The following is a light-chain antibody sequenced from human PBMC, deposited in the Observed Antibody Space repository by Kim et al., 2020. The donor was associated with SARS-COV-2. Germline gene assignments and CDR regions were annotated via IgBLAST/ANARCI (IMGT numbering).Light chain of an antibody. V-gene: IGLV2-14*03. Sequence: QSALTQPASVSGSPGQSITISCTGTSSDVGGYNYVSWYQQHPGKAPKLMIYDVSNRPSGVSNSFSGSKSGNTASLTISGLQAEDEADYYCSSYTSSSTWVFGGGTQLTVL. CDR2: DVS. CDR3: SSYTSSSTWV. CDR1: SSDVGGYNY. J-gene: IGLJ3*02.